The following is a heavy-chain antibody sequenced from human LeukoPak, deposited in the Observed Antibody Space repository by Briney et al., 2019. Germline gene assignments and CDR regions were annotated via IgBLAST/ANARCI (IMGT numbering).Heavy chain of an antibody. CDR1: GGSISSGSYY. CDR3: AREKDIVVVPAADGYDAFDI. J-gene: IGHJ3*02. D-gene: IGHD2-2*01. CDR2: IYTSGST. V-gene: IGHV4-61*02. Sequence: PSQTLSLTCTVSGGSISSGSYYWSRIRQPAGKGLEWIGRIYTSGSTNYNPSLKSRVTISVDTSKNQFSLKLSSVTAADTAVYYCAREKDIVVVPAADGYDAFDIWGQGTMVTVSS.